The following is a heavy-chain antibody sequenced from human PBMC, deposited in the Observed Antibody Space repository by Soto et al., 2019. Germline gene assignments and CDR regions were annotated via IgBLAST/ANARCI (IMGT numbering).Heavy chain of an antibody. CDR3: ASGERYGGTGAFDI. CDR1: GGSFSGYD. D-gene: IGHD2-15*01. CDR2: INHSGST. J-gene: IGHJ3*02. V-gene: IGHV4-34*01. Sequence: SGALSLTCAGYGGSFSGYDWSWIRQPTGKGLEWIGAINHSGSTNYNPSLKSRVTISVDTSKNQFSLKLSSVTDADPAVYYCASGERYGGTGAFDIWGQGTMVTVSS.